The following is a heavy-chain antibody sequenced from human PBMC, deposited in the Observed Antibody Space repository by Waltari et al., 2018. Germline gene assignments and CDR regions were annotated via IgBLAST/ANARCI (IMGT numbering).Heavy chain of an antibody. V-gene: IGHV4-38-2*01. CDR3: ARADSSREDSTGYFDY. J-gene: IGHJ4*02. Sequence: QVQLQESGPGLVKPAETLSLTCGVSGYSISSGYYWVWIRQPPGKGLECIGSIYHSGSPSYNPSLKSRVTISVDTSKNQFSLKLSSVTAADTAVYYCARADSSREDSTGYFDYWGQGTLVTVSS. D-gene: IGHD3-22*01. CDR2: IYHSGSP. CDR1: GYSISSGYY.